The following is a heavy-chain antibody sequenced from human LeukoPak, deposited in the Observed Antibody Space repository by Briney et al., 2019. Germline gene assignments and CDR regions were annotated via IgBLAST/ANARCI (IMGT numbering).Heavy chain of an antibody. D-gene: IGHD1-7*01. V-gene: IGHV1-2*02. J-gene: IGHJ6*02. CDR3: ARDSHKKMNYRTIDYYGMDV. CDR2: INPNSGGT. Sequence: GASVKVSCKASGYTFTGYYMHWVRQAPGQGLEWMGWINPNSGGTNYAQKFQGRVTMTRDTSISTAYMELSRLRSDDTAVYYRARDSHKKMNYRTIDYYGMDVWGQGTTVTVSS. CDR1: GYTFTGYY.